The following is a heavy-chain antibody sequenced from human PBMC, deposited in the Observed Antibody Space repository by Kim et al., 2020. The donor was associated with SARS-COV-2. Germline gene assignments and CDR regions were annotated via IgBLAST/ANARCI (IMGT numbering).Heavy chain of an antibody. CDR2: IYYSGTP. D-gene: IGHD2-8*02. CDR1: GDFITSSRYY. J-gene: IGHJ4*02. V-gene: IGHV4-39*01. CDR3: ASQGHIGLELRHFDY. Sequence: SETLSLTCTVSGDFITSSRYYWGWIRQPPGKGLEWIASIYYSGTPYYNPSFKSRITMSVDTSKNQSSLKFNSVTAADTAMYYCASQGHIGLELRHFDYWGQGTLVTVSS.